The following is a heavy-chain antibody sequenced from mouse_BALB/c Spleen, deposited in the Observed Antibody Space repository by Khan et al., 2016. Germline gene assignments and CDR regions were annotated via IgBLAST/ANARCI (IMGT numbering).Heavy chain of an antibody. CDR3: ARAWYSMDY. J-gene: IGHJ4*01. D-gene: IGHD1-1*02. V-gene: IGHV1-9*01. Sequence: QVQLKQSGAELMKPGASVKISCKATGYTFSNYWIEWVKQRPGHGLEWIGDILPGSGYSNSNENFKGKATFTADASSNTAYMQLLSLTCEDSAVYFCARAWYSMDYWGQGTSVTVSS. CDR1: GYTFSNYW. CDR2: ILPGSGYS.